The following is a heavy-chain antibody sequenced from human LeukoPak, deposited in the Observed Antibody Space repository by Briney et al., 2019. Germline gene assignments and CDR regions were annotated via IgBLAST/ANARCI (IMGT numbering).Heavy chain of an antibody. J-gene: IGHJ6*02. V-gene: IGHV1-18*01. CDR3: ARDYIVLMVYATRNGMDV. D-gene: IGHD2-8*01. CDR1: GYTFTSYG. CDR2: ISAYNGNT. Sequence: ASVKVSCKASGYTFTSYGISWVRQAPGQGLEWMGWISAYNGNTNYAQKLQGRVTMTTDTSTSTAYMELRSLRSDDTAVYYCARDYIVLMVYATRNGMDVWGQGTTVTVSS.